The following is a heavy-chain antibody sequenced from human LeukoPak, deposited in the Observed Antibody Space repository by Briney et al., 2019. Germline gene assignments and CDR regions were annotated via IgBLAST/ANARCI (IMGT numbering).Heavy chain of an antibody. D-gene: IGHD3-22*01. V-gene: IGHV1-18*01. CDR2: ISAYNGNT. J-gene: IGHJ1*01. CDR1: GYTFTSYG. Sequence: GASVTVSCKASGYTFTSYGISWVRQAPGQGLEWMGWISAYNGNTNYAQKLQGRVTMTTDTSTSTAYMELRSLRSDDTAVYYCARVGKYYYDSSGYYGQYFQHWGQGTLVTVSS. CDR3: ARVGKYYYDSSGYYGQYFQH.